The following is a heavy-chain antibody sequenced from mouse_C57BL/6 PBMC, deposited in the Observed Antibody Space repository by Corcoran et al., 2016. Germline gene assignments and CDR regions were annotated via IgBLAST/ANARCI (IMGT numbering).Heavy chain of an antibody. V-gene: IGHV1-80*01. CDR2: IYPGDGDT. J-gene: IGHJ3*01. Sequence: QVQLQQSGAELVKPGASVKISCKASGYAFSSYWMNWVKQRPGKGLEGIGQIYPGDGDTNYNGKFKGKATLTADKSSSTAYMQLSSLTSEDSAVYFCASGDYYGNYVLFAYWGQGTLVTVSA. D-gene: IGHD2-1*01. CDR3: ASGDYYGNYVLFAY. CDR1: GYAFSSYW.